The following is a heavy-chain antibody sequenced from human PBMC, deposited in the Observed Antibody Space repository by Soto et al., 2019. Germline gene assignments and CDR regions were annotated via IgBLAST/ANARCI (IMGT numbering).Heavy chain of an antibody. CDR3: ARDWVEGYCSGGSCYPGNFDY. J-gene: IGHJ4*02. CDR1: GFTFSSYS. D-gene: IGHD2-15*01. V-gene: IGHV3-21*01. Sequence: GVSLRLSCAASGFTFSSYSMNWVRQAPGKGLEWVSSISSSSSYIYYADSVKGRFTISRDNAKNSLYLQMNSLRAEDTAVYYCARDWVEGYCSGGSCYPGNFDYWGQGTLVTVSS. CDR2: ISSSSSYI.